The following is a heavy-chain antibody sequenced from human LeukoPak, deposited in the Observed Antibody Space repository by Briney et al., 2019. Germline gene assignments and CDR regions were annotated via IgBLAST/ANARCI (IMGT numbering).Heavy chain of an antibody. J-gene: IGHJ5*02. D-gene: IGHD6-13*01. CDR3: ARDSFSSSSWNTQVTSWFDP. V-gene: IGHV3-30*19. CDR1: GFTFSNYG. CDR2: IVYTGNNK. Sequence: HPGGSLKLSCAASGFTFSNYGIHWVRQAPGKGLEWVAFIVYTGNNKYYADSVKGRFTISRDNSKNTLYLQMNSLRAEDTAVYYCARDSFSSSSWNTQVTSWFDPWGQGTLVTVSS.